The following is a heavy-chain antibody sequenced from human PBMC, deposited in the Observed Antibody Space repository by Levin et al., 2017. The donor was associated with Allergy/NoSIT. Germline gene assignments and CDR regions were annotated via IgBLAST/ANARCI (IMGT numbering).Heavy chain of an antibody. J-gene: IGHJ6*02. CDR1: GGSISSYY. Sequence: AGGSLRLSCTVSGGSISSYYWSWIRQPPGKGLEWIGYIYYSGSTNYNPSLKSRVTISVDTSKNQFSLKLSSVTAADTAVYYCARDKGDCSSTSCYYYGMDVWGQGTTVTVSS. CDR3: ARDKGDCSSTSCYYYGMDV. D-gene: IGHD2-2*01. V-gene: IGHV4-59*01. CDR2: IYYSGST.